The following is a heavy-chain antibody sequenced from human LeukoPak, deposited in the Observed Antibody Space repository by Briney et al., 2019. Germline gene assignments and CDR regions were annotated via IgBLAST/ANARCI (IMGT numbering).Heavy chain of an antibody. D-gene: IGHD5-24*01. CDR3: ARDPDGYSPLDY. CDR1: GFTFSSYG. Sequence: GGSLRLSCAASGFTFSSYGMHWVRQAPGKGLEWVAVISYDGSNKGYADSVKGRFTLSRDNSKNTLYLHMNSLRAEDTAVYYCARDPDGYSPLDYWGQGTLVTVSS. V-gene: IGHV3-30*03. J-gene: IGHJ4*02. CDR2: ISYDGSNK.